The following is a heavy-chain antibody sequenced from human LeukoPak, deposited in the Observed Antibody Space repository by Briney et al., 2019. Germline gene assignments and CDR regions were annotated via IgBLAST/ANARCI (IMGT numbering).Heavy chain of an antibody. CDR2: IYYSGST. Sequence: SQTQSLTCTVSGGSISSGDYYWSWIRQPPGKGLEWIGYIYYSGSTYYNPSLKSRVTISVDTSKNQFSLKLSSVTAADTAVYYCARERGTLITMMVGPYGYFDYWGQGTLVTVSS. CDR1: GGSISSGDYY. CDR3: ARERGTLITMMVGPYGYFDY. V-gene: IGHV4-30-4*01. D-gene: IGHD3-22*01. J-gene: IGHJ4*02.